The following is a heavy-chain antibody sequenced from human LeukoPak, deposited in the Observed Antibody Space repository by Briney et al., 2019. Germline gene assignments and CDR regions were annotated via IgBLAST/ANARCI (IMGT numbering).Heavy chain of an antibody. V-gene: IGHV4-31*03. D-gene: IGHD3-22*01. Sequence: SQTLSLTCTVSGGSISSGGYYWSWIRQHPGKGLEWIGYIYYSGSTYYNPSLKSRVTISVDTSKNQFSLKLSSVTAADTAVYYCASGDPNHLAYYDSSGYYASDAFDIWGQGTMVTVSS. J-gene: IGHJ3*02. CDR2: IYYSGST. CDR3: ASGDPNHLAYYDSSGYYASDAFDI. CDR1: GGSISSGGYY.